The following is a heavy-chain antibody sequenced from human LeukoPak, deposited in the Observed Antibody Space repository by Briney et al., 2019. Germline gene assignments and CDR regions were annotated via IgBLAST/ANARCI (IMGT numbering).Heavy chain of an antibody. CDR3: ARDLELTYYDSSGHDY. Sequence: PGGSLRLSCAASGFTFSSYSMNWVRQAPGKGLEWVSSISSSSSYIYYADSVKGRFTISRDDAKNSLYLQMNSLRAEDTAVYYCARDLELTYYDSSGHDYWGQGTLVTVSS. J-gene: IGHJ4*02. V-gene: IGHV3-21*01. CDR2: ISSSSSYI. D-gene: IGHD3-22*01. CDR1: GFTFSSYS.